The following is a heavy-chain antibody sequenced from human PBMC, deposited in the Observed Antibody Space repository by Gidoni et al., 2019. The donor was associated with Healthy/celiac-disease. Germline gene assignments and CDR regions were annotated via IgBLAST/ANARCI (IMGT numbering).Heavy chain of an antibody. CDR2: IKSKTDGGTT. D-gene: IGHD2-2*01. CDR1: GFTFRYAW. V-gene: IGHV3-15*07. J-gene: IGHJ4*02. Sequence: VQLVESGGRLVKPGGFLWLSCAAPGFTFRYAWMNWVRQAPGKGLEWVGRIKSKTDGGTTDYAAPVKGRFTISRDDSKNTLYLQMNSLKTEDTAVYYCTTDIVVVPAAMGDYWGQGTLVTVSS. CDR3: TTDIVVVPAAMGDY.